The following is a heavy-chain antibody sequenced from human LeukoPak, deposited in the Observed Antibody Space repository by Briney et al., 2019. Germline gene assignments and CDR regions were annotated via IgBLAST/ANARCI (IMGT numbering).Heavy chain of an antibody. D-gene: IGHD5-24*01. CDR2: ISYDGSNK. V-gene: IGHV3-30-3*01. J-gene: IGHJ3*02. CDR1: GFTFSIYA. CDR3: ARSRAGYNSDAFDI. Sequence: PGGSLRLSCAASGFTFSIYAMHWVRQPPGKGLDWVAVISYDGSNKYHADSVKGRFTISRDSSKNTLYLQMNSLRAEDTAVYYCARSRAGYNSDAFDIWGQGTMVTVSS.